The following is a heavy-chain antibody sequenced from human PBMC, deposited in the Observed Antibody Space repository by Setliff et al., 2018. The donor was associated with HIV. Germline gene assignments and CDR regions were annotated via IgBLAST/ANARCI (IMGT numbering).Heavy chain of an antibody. Sequence: SETLSLTCSVSGGSMSSYYWSWIRQTASKGLEWIGRIYTSGSIIYNPSLRSRVTMSVDTSKNQFSLKLSSVTAADTAVHYCARVFPPTRGAPFGIPPGAFDIWGQGTMVTVSS. J-gene: IGHJ3*02. V-gene: IGHV4-4*07. CDR3: ARVFPPTRGAPFGIPPGAFDI. CDR1: GGSMSSYY. D-gene: IGHD2-21*01. CDR2: IYTSGSI.